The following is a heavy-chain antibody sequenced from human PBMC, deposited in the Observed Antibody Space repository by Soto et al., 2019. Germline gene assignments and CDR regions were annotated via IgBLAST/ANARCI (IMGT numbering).Heavy chain of an antibody. J-gene: IGHJ5*02. V-gene: IGHV4-59*01. D-gene: IGHD6-13*01. CDR1: GGSISSYY. Sequence: PSETLSLTCTVSGGSISSYYWSWIRQPPGKGLEWIGYIYYSGSTNYNPSLKSRVTISVDTSKNQFSLKLSSVTAADTAVYYCARSAGKGRDWFDPWGQGTLVTVYS. CDR3: ARSAGKGRDWFDP. CDR2: IYYSGST.